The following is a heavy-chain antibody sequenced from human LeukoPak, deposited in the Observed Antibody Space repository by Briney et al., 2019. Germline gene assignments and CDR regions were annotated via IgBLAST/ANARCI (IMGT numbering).Heavy chain of an antibody. CDR2: IRYDGSNK. D-gene: IGHD2-2*01. Sequence: GGSLRLSCVASGFTFSSYAMHWVRQAPGKGLEWVAFIRYDGSNKYYADSVKGRFTISRDNSKNTLYLQMNSLRAEDTAVYYCAKANLPFDRYCSSTSCYGAQVPFDCWGQGTLVTVSS. V-gene: IGHV3-30*02. J-gene: IGHJ4*02. CDR1: GFTFSSYA. CDR3: AKANLPFDRYCSSTSCYGAQVPFDC.